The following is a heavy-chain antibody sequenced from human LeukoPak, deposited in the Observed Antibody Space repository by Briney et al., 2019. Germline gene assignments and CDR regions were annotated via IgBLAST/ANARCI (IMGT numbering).Heavy chain of an antibody. J-gene: IGHJ4*02. CDR3: ARVGSGDFDY. CDR1: GGSLSGHF. CDR2: LSESGGT. Sequence: SETLSLTCAVNGGSLSGHFWSWIRQPPGEGLEWIGELSESGGTNYNAALKSRVTISVDTSKNQFSLNLNSVTAADTAVYYCARVGSGDFDYWGQGTLVTVSS. D-gene: IGHD1-26*01. V-gene: IGHV4-34*01.